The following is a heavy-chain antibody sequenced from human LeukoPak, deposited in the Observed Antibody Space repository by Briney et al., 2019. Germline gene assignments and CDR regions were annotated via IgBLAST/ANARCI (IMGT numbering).Heavy chain of an antibody. V-gene: IGHV3-23*01. Sequence: GGSLRLSCAASGFTFSSYAMSWVRQAPGKGLEWVSAISGSGGSTYYADSVKGRFTISRDNSKNTLYLQMNGLKTEDTAVYYCTTVGNVDTTTGAFDYWGQGTLVTVSS. D-gene: IGHD5-18*01. J-gene: IGHJ4*02. CDR3: TTVGNVDTTTGAFDY. CDR1: GFTFSSYA. CDR2: ISGSGGST.